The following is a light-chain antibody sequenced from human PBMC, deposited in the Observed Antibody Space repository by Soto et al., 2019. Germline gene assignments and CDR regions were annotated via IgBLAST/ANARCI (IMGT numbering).Light chain of an antibody. CDR2: GAS. V-gene: IGKV3-15*01. Sequence: ETLMTQSPSTLSASVWERTTLSSSASQSVNSRLAWYQQKPGQAPRLLIYGASTRATGIPARFSGSGSGTEFTLTISSLQSEDSAVYYCQQYNNWPPVTFGPGTKVDN. J-gene: IGKJ3*01. CDR1: QSVNSR. CDR3: QQYNNWPPVT.